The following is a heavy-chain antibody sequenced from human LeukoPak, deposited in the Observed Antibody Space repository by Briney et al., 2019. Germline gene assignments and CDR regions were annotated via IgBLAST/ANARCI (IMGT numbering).Heavy chain of an antibody. Sequence: GASVKVSCKASGDTFSSYYMHWVRQAPGQGLEWMGIINPSGGSISYAQKFRGRVTMTEDTSTDTAYMELSSLRSEDTAVFYCATDRRLGVGYFDYWGQGTLVTVSS. V-gene: IGHV1-46*01. CDR2: INPSGGSI. CDR3: ATDRRLGVGYFDY. D-gene: IGHD3-16*01. J-gene: IGHJ4*02. CDR1: GDTFSSYY.